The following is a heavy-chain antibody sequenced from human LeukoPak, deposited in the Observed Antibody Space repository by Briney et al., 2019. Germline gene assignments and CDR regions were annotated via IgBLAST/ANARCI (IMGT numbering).Heavy chain of an antibody. CDR2: IYYSGST. CDR3: ARVLDILTAVGGFDP. V-gene: IGHV4-31*03. CDR1: GGSISSGGYY. Sequence: PSETLSLTCTVSGGSISSGGYYWSWIRQHPGKGLEWIGYIYYSGSTYYNPSLKSRVTISVDTSKNQFSLKLSSVTAADTAVYYCARVLDILTAVGGFDPWGQGTLVTVSS. D-gene: IGHD3-9*01. J-gene: IGHJ5*02.